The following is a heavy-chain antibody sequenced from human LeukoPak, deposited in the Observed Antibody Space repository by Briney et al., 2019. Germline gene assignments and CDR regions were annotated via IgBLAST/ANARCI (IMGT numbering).Heavy chain of an antibody. Sequence: SETLSLTCTVSGGSISSYYWSWIRQPPGKGLEWIGEINHSGSTNYNPSLKSRVTMSVDTSKNQFSLKLSSVTAADTAVYYCARVTMIVVVNWFDPWGQGTLVTVSS. CDR3: ARVTMIVVVNWFDP. D-gene: IGHD3-22*01. V-gene: IGHV4-34*01. CDR1: GGSISSYY. J-gene: IGHJ5*02. CDR2: INHSGST.